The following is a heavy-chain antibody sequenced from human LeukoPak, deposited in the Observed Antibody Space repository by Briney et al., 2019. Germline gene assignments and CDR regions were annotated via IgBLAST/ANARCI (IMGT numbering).Heavy chain of an antibody. CDR1: GGSISSGGYS. D-gene: IGHD6-6*01. V-gene: IGHV4-30-2*01. CDR2: IYHSGST. Sequence: PSQTLSLTCAVSGGSISSGGYSWSWIRQPPGKGLEWIGYIYHSGSTYYNPSLKSRVTISVDRSKNQFSLKLSSVTAADTAVYYCARGRAARGKKSFDYWGQGTLVTVSS. CDR3: ARGRAARGKKSFDY. J-gene: IGHJ4*02.